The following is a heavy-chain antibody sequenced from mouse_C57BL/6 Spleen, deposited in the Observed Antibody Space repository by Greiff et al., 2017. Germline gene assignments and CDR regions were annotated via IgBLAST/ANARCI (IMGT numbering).Heavy chain of an antibody. CDR1: GYTFTSYW. CDR2: IDPSDSYT. J-gene: IGHJ2*01. D-gene: IGHD2-4*01. CDR3: AREVYDYDRGYYFDY. V-gene: IGHV1-69*01. Sequence: VQLQQSGAELVMPGASVKLSCKASGYTFTSYWMHWVKQRPGQGLEWIGEIDPSDSYTNYNQKFKGKSTLTVDKSSSTAYMQLSSLTSEDSAVYYCAREVYDYDRGYYFDYWGQGTTLTVSS.